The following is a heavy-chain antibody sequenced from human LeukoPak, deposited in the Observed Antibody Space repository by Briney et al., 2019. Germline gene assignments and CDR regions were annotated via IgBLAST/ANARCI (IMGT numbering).Heavy chain of an antibody. CDR3: ARVGAAGTFNWFDP. CDR1: GGSISSSSYY. J-gene: IGHJ5*02. D-gene: IGHD6-13*01. CDR2: IYYSGST. Sequence: PSETLSLTCTVSGGSISSSSYYWGWLRQPPGTGLEWIGSIYYSGSTYYNPSLKSRVTISVDTSKNQFSLKLSSVTAADTAVYYCARVGAAGTFNWFDPWGQGTLVTVSS. V-gene: IGHV4-39*01.